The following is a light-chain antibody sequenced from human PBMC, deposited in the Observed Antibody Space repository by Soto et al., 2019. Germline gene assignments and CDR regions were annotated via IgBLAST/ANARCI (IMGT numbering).Light chain of an antibody. CDR2: GAS. CDR1: QSVSSPY. V-gene: IGKV3-20*01. Sequence: EVVLTQSPVTLSLSPGERPTLPCRASQSVSSPYLAWYQQKPGQPPRLLIYGASSRATDIPDRFIGSGSGTEFTLTIARLAPEDFAMYYCQQYGSSPFTFGPGTKVDI. CDR3: QQYGSSPFT. J-gene: IGKJ3*01.